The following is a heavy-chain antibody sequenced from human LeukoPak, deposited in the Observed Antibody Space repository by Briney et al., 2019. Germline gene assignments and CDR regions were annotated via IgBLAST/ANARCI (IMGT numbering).Heavy chain of an antibody. CDR3: ARDRYGDADY. CDR2: IYYSGST. V-gene: IGHV4-59*01. Sequence: SETLSLTCTVSGGSINSYYWSWIRQPPGKGLEWIGYIYYSGSTNYNPSLKSRVTISVDTSKNQFSLKLSSVTAADTAVYYCARDRYGDADYWGQGTLVTVSS. D-gene: IGHD4-17*01. J-gene: IGHJ4*02. CDR1: GGSINSYY.